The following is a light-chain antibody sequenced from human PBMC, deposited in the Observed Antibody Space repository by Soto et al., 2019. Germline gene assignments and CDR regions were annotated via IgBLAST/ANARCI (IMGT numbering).Light chain of an antibody. CDR1: SSDVGAYNY. V-gene: IGLV2-14*01. Sequence: QSALPQPASVSGPPGQSITISCSGTSSDVGAYNYVSWYQHHPGKAPRLVIYDVTNRPSGISDRFSGSKSGNTASLTISGLLAEDEADYYCTSYTSTSTYVFGTGTKSPS. CDR3: TSYTSTSTYV. J-gene: IGLJ1*01. CDR2: DVT.